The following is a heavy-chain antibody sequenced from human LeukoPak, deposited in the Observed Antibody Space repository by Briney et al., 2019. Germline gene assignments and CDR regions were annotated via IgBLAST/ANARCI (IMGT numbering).Heavy chain of an antibody. V-gene: IGHV1-8*01. Sequence: ASVKVSCKASGYTFTSYDINWVRQATGQGLEWMGWMNPNSGNTGYAQKFQGRVTMTRNTSISTAYMELSSLRSEDTAVYYCARGVTMVRGVLIRLYYYYGMDVWGQGTTVTVSS. D-gene: IGHD3-10*01. CDR3: ARGVTMVRGVLIRLYYYYGMDV. J-gene: IGHJ6*02. CDR2: MNPNSGNT. CDR1: GYTFTSYD.